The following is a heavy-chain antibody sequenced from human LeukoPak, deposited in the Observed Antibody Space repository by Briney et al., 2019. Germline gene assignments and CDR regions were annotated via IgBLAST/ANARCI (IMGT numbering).Heavy chain of an antibody. CDR3: ASGHEDASLTHFDY. V-gene: IGHV1-69*13. J-gene: IGHJ4*02. D-gene: IGHD1-14*01. CDR1: GGTFSSYA. Sequence: ASVKVSCKASGGTFSSYAISWVRQAPGQGLEWMGGIIPIFGTANYAQKFQGRVTITADESTSTAYMELSSLRSEDTAVYYCASGHEDASLTHFDYWGQGTLVTVSS. CDR2: IIPIFGTA.